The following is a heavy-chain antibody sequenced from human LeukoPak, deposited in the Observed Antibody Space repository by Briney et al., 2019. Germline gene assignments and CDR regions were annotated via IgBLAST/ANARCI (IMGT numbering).Heavy chain of an antibody. CDR1: GGTFSSYA. CDR3: ASNSSPYYYYMDV. J-gene: IGHJ6*03. V-gene: IGHV1-69*05. Sequence: SVKVSCKASGGTFSSYAISWVRQAPGQGLEWMGGIIPIFGTTNYAQKFHGRVTITTDESTSTAYMELSSLRSEDTAVYYCASNSSPYYYYMDVWGKGTTVTVSS. D-gene: IGHD6-13*01. CDR2: IIPIFGTT.